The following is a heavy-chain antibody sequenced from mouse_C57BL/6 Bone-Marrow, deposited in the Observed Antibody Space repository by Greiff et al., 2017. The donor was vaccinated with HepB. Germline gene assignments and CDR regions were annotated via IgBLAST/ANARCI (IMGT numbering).Heavy chain of an antibody. CDR2: TFYSGIT. J-gene: IGHJ1*03. CDR1: GFSINSDCY. CDR3: ARGLPYWYFDV. V-gene: IGHV3-3*01. Sequence: EVQGVESGPSLVRPSQTLSLTCTVTGFSINSDCYWIWIRQFPGNKLEYIGYTFYSGITYYNPSLESRTYITRDTSKNQFSLKLSSVTTEDTATYYCARGLPYWYFDVWGTGTTVTVSS.